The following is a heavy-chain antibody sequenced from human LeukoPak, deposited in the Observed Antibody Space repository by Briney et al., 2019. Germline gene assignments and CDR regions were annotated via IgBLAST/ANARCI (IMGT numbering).Heavy chain of an antibody. CDR2: ISGNGGDI. CDR1: GFTFSDYY. CDR3: VRDIRAVGVTLYFDY. J-gene: IGHJ4*02. Sequence: GGSLRLSCATSGFTFSDYYMSWIRQAPGEGLEWLSYISGNGGDIHYADSEKGRFTISRDNAKNSLYLQMNSLTAEDTAMYYCVRDIRAVGVTLYFDYWGQGILVTVSS. D-gene: IGHD1-26*01. V-gene: IGHV3-11*01.